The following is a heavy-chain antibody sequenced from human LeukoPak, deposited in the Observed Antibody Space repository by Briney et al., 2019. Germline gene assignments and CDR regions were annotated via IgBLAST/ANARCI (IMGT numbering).Heavy chain of an antibody. CDR2: FDPEDGET. CDR3: ARDFPAVAVADTYYFDY. Sequence: ASVKVSCKVSGYTLTELSMHWVRQAPGKGLEWMGGFDPEDGETIYAQKFQGRVTISADKSTSTAYMELSSLRSEDTAVYYCARDFPAVAVADTYYFDYWGQGTLVTVSS. CDR1: GYTLTELS. V-gene: IGHV1-24*01. D-gene: IGHD6-19*01. J-gene: IGHJ4*02.